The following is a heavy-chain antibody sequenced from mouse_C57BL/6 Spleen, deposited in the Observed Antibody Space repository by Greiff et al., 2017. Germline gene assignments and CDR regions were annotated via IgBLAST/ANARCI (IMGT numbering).Heavy chain of an antibody. V-gene: IGHV1-85*01. CDR3: ARGGYGSSPWYFDV. D-gene: IGHD1-1*01. Sequence: QVQLKESGPELVKPGASVKLSCKASGYTFTSYDINWVKQRPGQGLEWIGWIYPRDGSTKYNEKFKGKATLTVDTSSSTVYMELHSLTSEDSAVYFCARGGYGSSPWYFDVWGTGTTVTVSS. J-gene: IGHJ1*03. CDR2: IYPRDGST. CDR1: GYTFTSYD.